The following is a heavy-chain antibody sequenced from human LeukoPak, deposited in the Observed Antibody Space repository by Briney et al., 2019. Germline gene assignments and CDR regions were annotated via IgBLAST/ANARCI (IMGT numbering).Heavy chain of an antibody. V-gene: IGHV4-39*07. Sequence: SETLSLTCTVSGGSISSSSYYWGWIRQPPGKGLEWIGSIYYSGSTYYNPSLKSRVTISVDTSKNQFSLKLSSVTAADTAVYYCARVNWVSDFWSGGGAFDIWGQGTMVTVSS. CDR1: GGSISSSSYY. CDR3: ARVNWVSDFWSGGGAFDI. J-gene: IGHJ3*02. CDR2: IYYSGST. D-gene: IGHD3-3*01.